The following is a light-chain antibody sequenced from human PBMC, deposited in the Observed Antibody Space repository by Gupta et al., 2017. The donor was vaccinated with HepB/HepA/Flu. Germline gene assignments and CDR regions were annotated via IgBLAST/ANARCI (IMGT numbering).Light chain of an antibody. CDR3: QQYNNWPLT. CDR2: GAF. V-gene: IGKV3-15*01. Sequence: EIVMTQSPATLSISPGDRATLSCRASQSIDNNLAWYQQNPGRPPRLLIYGAFTRATGVPARFSGSGSETEFTLSVSSLQSEDSAVYYCQQYNNWPLTFGHGTKVDIQ. J-gene: IGKJ3*01. CDR1: QSIDNN.